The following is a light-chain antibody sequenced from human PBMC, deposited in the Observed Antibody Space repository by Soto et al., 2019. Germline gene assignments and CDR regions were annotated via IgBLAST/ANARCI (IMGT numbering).Light chain of an antibody. CDR1: QSVSSR. Sequence: ESVMTQSPGTLSFSAGGRSTLSCRASQSVSSRLAWYQQKPGQAPRLLISGASSRATGIPDRFSGSGSGTDFTLTISRLEPEDFALYYCQHYVERSPITFGQGTRLEIK. CDR3: QHYVERSPIT. V-gene: IGKV3-20*01. J-gene: IGKJ5*01. CDR2: GAS.